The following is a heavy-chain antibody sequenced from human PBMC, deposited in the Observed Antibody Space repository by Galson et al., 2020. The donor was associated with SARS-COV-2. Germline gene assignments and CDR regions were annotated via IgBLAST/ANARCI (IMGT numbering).Heavy chain of an antibody. V-gene: IGHV4-30-4*01. CDR1: GVYITTGDYY. Sequence: ASETLSLTCTVSGVYITTGDYYWTWIRQSPGKGLEWIGHIYYSGTTYYNPSLRSRVAISFDTSKDQFSLKLRSVTAADTAVYFCARDLRRRMDFWGQGTTVTVSS. J-gene: IGHJ6*02. CDR2: IYYSGTT. CDR3: ARDLRRRMDF.